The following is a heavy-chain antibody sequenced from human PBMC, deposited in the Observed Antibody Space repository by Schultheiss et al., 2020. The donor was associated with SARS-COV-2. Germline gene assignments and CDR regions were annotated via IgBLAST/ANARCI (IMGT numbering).Heavy chain of an antibody. J-gene: IGHJ3*02. D-gene: IGHD2-2*01. Sequence: GGSLRLSCAASGFNVTNYYMTWVRQAPGKGLEWVGFIRSKAYGGTTEYAASVKGRFTISRDDSKSIAYLQMNSLKTEDTAVYYCTRDARYCSSTSCYLDSRAFDIWGQGTMVTVSS. CDR3: TRDARYCSSTSCYLDSRAFDI. CDR2: IRSKAYGGTT. CDR1: GFNVTNYY. V-gene: IGHV3-49*04.